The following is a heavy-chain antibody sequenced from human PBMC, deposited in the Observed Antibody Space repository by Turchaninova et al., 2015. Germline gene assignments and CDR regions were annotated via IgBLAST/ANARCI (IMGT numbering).Heavy chain of an antibody. J-gene: IGHJ6*03. D-gene: IGHD4-17*01. CDR3: AREHQILRSGNIPFYYMDV. V-gene: IGHV1-18*01. CDR1: THG. CDR2: ISSFTGNT. Sequence: THGIAWVRQAPGQGLELVGWISSFTGNTDYAQKFQGRLTLTTDTSTNTAYMDLRSLRSDDTAVYFCAREHQILRSGNIPFYYMDVWGEGTAVTVSS.